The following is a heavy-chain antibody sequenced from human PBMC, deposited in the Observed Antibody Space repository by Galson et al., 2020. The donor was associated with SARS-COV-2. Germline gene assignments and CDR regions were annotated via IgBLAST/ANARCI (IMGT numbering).Heavy chain of an antibody. J-gene: IGHJ4*02. V-gene: IGHV3-74*01. D-gene: IGHD7-27*01. CDR3: ARGDMGNDYFDY. CDR1: GFTSSSYW. Sequence: ALHGESLKLSCAASGFTSSSYWMHWVRQAPGKGLVWVSRIYSEGSSTSYADSVKGRFTVSGDNAKNTLYLQMNSLRAEDTAVYYCARGDMGNDYFDYWGQGTLVTVSS. CDR2: IYSEGSST.